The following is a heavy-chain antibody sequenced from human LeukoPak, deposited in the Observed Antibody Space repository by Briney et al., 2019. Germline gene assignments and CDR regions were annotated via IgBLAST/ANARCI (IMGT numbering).Heavy chain of an antibody. J-gene: IGHJ4*02. CDR3: ARFEAVASHWLVDY. D-gene: IGHD6-19*01. CDR1: GFTFSRYW. CDR2: INQDESQK. Sequence: GGSLRLSCAASGFTFSRYWMTWVRQAPVEGLEWVANINQDESQKYYLGSVRGRFTISRDNAKNSLYLQMNSLTAEDTAVYYCARFEAVASHWLVDYWGQGTLVTVSS. V-gene: IGHV3-7*01.